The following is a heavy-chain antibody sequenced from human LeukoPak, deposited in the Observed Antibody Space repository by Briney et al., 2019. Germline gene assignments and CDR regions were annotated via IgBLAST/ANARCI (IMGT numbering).Heavy chain of an antibody. D-gene: IGHD5-18*01. CDR1: GGSISSSSYY. CDR3: ARGAITWIQLWLFWFDP. J-gene: IGHJ5*02. Sequence: PSETLSLTCTVSGGSISSSSYYWGWIRQPPGKGLEWIGSIYYSGSTYYNPSLKSRVTISVDTSKNQFSLKLSSVTAADTAVYYCARGAITWIQLWLFWFDPWGQGTLVTVSS. CDR2: IYYSGST. V-gene: IGHV4-39*01.